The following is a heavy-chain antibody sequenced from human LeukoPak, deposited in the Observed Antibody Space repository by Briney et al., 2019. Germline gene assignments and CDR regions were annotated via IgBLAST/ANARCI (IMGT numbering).Heavy chain of an antibody. J-gene: IGHJ4*02. CDR3: ARGPPHDYGGNRDY. CDR1: GFPVDSNY. V-gene: IGHV3-21*01. D-gene: IGHD4-23*01. CDR2: IITSSTYK. Sequence: PGGSLRLSCAASGFPVDSNYMNWVRQAPGKGLEWVSSIITSSTYKYYADSVKGRFTVSRDNAKNSLYLQMNSLRAEDTAVYYCARGPPHDYGGNRDYWGQGTLVTVSS.